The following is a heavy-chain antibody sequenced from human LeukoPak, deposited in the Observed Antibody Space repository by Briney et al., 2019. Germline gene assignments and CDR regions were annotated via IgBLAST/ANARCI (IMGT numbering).Heavy chain of an antibody. V-gene: IGHV4-34*03. CDR3: TKSDGYGLIRI. CDR2: INHSGST. CDR1: GGSFSGYY. J-gene: IGHJ3*02. Sequence: PSETLSLTCAVYGGSFSGYYWSWIRQPPGKGLEWIGEINHSGSTNYNPSLKSRVTISLDTSKNQFSLKVISMTAADTAAYYCTKSDGYGLIRICGRGTMVTVSS. D-gene: IGHD3-10*01.